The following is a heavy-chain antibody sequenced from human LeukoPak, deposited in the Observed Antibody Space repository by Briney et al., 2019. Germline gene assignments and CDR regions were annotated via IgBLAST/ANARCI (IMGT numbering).Heavy chain of an antibody. CDR2: ISSSSSYI. D-gene: IGHD3-10*01. Sequence: AGGSLRLSCAASGFTFSSYSMNWVRQAPGKGLEWVSSISSSSSYIYYADSVKGRFTISRDNAKNSLYLQMNSLRAEDTAVYYCARGPPYYYGSGSPQGGYFDYWGQGTLVTVSS. J-gene: IGHJ4*02. V-gene: IGHV3-21*01. CDR1: GFTFSSYS. CDR3: ARGPPYYYGSGSPQGGYFDY.